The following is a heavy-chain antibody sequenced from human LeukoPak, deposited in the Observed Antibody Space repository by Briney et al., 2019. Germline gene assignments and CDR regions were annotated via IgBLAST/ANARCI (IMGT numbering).Heavy chain of an antibody. CDR2: ISWNSGKI. CDR3: AKLWWEFDYFDY. V-gene: IGHV3-9*01. J-gene: IGHJ4*02. Sequence: GGSLRLSCAASGFTFDDYAMHWVRQRPGKGLEWVSGISWNSGKIGYADSVKGRFTISRDNAKTSLYLQMNSLRAEDTAVYYCAKLWWEFDYFDYWGQGTLVTVSS. CDR1: GFTFDDYA. D-gene: IGHD2-21*01.